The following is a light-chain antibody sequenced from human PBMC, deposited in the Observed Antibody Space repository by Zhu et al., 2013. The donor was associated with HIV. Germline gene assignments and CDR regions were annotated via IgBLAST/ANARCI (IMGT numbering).Light chain of an antibody. CDR1: QSVAGW. J-gene: IGKJ4*01. V-gene: IGKV1-5*01. CDR3: QQYGSSPLT. CDR2: DAS. Sequence: DIQMTQSPSTLSASVGDTVTITCRASQSVAGWMAWYQQKPGKAPKLLIYDASSLQSGVSSRFSGSGSGTEFTLTVSSLQPDDFAVYFCQQYGSSPLTFGGGTQVEIK.